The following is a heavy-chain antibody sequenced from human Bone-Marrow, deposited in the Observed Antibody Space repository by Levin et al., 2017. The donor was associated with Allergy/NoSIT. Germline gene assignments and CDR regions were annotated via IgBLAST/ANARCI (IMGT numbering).Heavy chain of an antibody. CDR3: ARETVAAGRYIDY. D-gene: IGHD3-10*01. Sequence: HPGGSLRLSCAASGFTLSGHNMNWVRQAPGKGLEWISYISRSSSIIEYADSVKGRFTISRDDAKNSLFLQMNSLRDEDTALYYCARETVAAGRYIDYWGQGTLVTVSS. J-gene: IGHJ4*02. CDR1: GFTLSGHN. CDR2: ISRSSSII. V-gene: IGHV3-48*02.